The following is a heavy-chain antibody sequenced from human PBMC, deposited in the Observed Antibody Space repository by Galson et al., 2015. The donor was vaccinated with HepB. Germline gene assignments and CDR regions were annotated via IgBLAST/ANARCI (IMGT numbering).Heavy chain of an antibody. CDR3: ARDVPLLGGAFDI. CDR1: GFPYSTSN. Sequence: SLRLSCAASGFPYSTSNMVWFRQAAGKGLEWLSYIDSTSRAIYYADSVKGRFTVSRDNGQNSLSLQMNSLRVGDTAVYYCARDVPLLGGAFDIWGQGTIVSVSA. V-gene: IGHV3-48*01. J-gene: IGHJ3*02. D-gene: IGHD3-16*01. CDR2: IDSTSRAI.